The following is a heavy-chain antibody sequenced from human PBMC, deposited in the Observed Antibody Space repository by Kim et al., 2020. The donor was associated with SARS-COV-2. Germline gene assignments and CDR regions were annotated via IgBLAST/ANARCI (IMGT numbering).Heavy chain of an antibody. D-gene: IGHD3-10*01. CDR3: ARHLSVGRWFGGEGWFDP. CDR2: IYYSGST. Sequence: SETLSLTCTVSGGSISSYYWSWIRQPPGKGLEWIGYIYYSGSTNYNPSLKSRVTISVDTSKNQFSLKLSSVTAADTAVYYCARHLSVGRWFGGEGWFDPWGQGTLVTVSS. V-gene: IGHV4-59*08. CDR1: GGSISSYY. J-gene: IGHJ5*02.